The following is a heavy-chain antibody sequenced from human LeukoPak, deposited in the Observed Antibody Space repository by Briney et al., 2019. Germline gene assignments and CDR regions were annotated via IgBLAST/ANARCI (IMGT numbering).Heavy chain of an antibody. V-gene: IGHV4-59*01. CDR2: IYSSGST. J-gene: IGHJ4*02. CDR3: ARGPTRYFDY. Sequence: SETLSLTCTVSGGSINSYYWSWIRQPPGKGLEWIGYIYSSGSTNYNPSLKSRVTISVDTSKNQFSLKLTSMTAADTAVYHCARGPTRYFDYWGQGTLVTVSS. CDR1: GGSINSYY.